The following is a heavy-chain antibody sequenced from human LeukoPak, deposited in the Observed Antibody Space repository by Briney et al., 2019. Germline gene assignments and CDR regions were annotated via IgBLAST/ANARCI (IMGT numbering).Heavy chain of an antibody. CDR1: GFTFSSYG. CDR2: ISYNGDNA. D-gene: IGHD2-2*03. V-gene: IGHV3-30*03. Sequence: GGSLRLSCIASGFTFSSYGMHWVRQAPGQGLEWVAFISYNGDNAYYTDSVKGRFTVSRDNSRDTLSLEMDSLRTEDTAVYYCARNLGLGYCTSTSCSVDFWGQGTLVSVSS. J-gene: IGHJ4*02. CDR3: ARNLGLGYCTSTSCSVDF.